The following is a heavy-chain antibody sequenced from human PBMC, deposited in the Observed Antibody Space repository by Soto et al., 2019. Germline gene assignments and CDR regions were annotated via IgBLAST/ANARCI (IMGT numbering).Heavy chain of an antibody. CDR2: IYSGGST. J-gene: IGHJ4*02. Sequence: EVQLVETGGGLMQSGGSLRLSCAASGFTVSNNYMSWIRQAPGKGLKCVSLIYSGGSTLYGDAGKGRFTICRDNSNNTLFLQMNSLRAEDTAVYFCATYTSLHYWGQRTLGTVSS. V-gene: IGHV3-53*02. D-gene: IGHD2-2*01. CDR1: GFTVSNNY. CDR3: ATYTSLHY.